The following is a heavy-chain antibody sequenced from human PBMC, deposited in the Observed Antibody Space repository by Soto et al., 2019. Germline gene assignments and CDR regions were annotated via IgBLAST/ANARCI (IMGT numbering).Heavy chain of an antibody. CDR3: ARKAVTTYYYYYYGMDV. D-gene: IGHD4-4*01. J-gene: IGHJ6*02. CDR2: IYYSGST. CDR1: GGSISSGGYY. V-gene: IGHV4-31*03. Sequence: QVQLQESGPGLVKPSQTLSLTCTVSGGSISSGGYYWSWIRQHPGKGLEWIGYIYYSGSTYYNPSLKRRVTISVDTSKNQFSLKLSSVTAADTAVYYCARKAVTTYYYYYYGMDVWGQGTTVTVSS.